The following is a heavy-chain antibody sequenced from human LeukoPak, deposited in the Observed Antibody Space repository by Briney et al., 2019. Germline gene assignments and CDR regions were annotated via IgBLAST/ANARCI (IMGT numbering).Heavy chain of an antibody. V-gene: IGHV3-7*01. Sequence: GGSLRLSCAASGFTFSSKWMSWVRQAPGKGLEWVANIKLDGSEKDYVDSVKGRFTISRDNAENSLYLQLNSLRAEDTAVYYCTKDWWFGESWVFQHWGQGTLVTVSS. CDR1: GFTFSSKW. J-gene: IGHJ1*01. CDR3: TKDWWFGESWVFQH. CDR2: IKLDGSEK. D-gene: IGHD3-10*01.